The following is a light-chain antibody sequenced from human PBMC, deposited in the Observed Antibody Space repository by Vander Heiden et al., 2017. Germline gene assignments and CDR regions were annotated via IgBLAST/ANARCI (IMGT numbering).Light chain of an antibody. CDR2: GAS. V-gene: IGKV1-39*01. CDR1: QSISSY. Sequence: DSQMTHCPSSLSASVGDRVTITCRASQSISSYLNWYHRKPGKAPKLLIYGASSLQSGVPSRFSGSGSGTDFTLTITSLQPEDFATYYCQQSYSTPPTFGQGTNLEIK. CDR3: QQSYSTPPT. J-gene: IGKJ2*01.